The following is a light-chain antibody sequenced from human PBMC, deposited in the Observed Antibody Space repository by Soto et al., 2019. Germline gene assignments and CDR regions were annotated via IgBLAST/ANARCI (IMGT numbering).Light chain of an antibody. J-gene: IGKJ1*01. CDR1: QSIDSY. Sequence: DIPMTQSPTSLSASVGDRVTITCRASQSIDSYLNWYQKKPGKAPKVLIIAASSLQSGVPSRFRGSGSGTDFALTISSLQPEDFATYYCQQSYNTPLAFGQGTKVEIK. V-gene: IGKV1-39*01. CDR3: QQSYNTPLA. CDR2: AAS.